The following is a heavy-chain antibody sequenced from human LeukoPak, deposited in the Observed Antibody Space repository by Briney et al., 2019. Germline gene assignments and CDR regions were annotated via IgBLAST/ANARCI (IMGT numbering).Heavy chain of an antibody. CDR3: ARHGSGYSSGWYEL. CDR1: GGSISSYY. J-gene: IGHJ4*02. D-gene: IGHD6-19*01. V-gene: IGHV4-59*08. Sequence: PSETLSLTCTVSGGSISSYYWSWIRQPPGLGLEWIGYTYYSGSTNYNPSHKSRVIISVDTSKNQFSLKLSSVTAADTAVYYCARHGSGYSSGWYELWGQGTLVTVSS. CDR2: TYYSGST.